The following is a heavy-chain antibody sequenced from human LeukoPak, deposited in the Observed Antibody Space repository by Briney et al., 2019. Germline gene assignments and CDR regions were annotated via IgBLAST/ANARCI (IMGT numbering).Heavy chain of an antibody. V-gene: IGHV3-21*04. CDR1: GFTFSSYS. D-gene: IGHD3-22*01. Sequence: GGSLRLSCAASGFTFSSYSMNWVRQAPGKGLEWVSSISSSSSYIYYADSVKGRFTISRDNAKNTLYLQMNSLRAEDTAVYYCAKSSHYYDSSGYVFDYWGQGTLVTVSS. CDR3: AKSSHYYDSSGYVFDY. CDR2: ISSSSSYI. J-gene: IGHJ4*02.